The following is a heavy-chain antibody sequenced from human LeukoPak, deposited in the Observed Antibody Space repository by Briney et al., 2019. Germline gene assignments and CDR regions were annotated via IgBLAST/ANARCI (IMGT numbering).Heavy chain of an antibody. J-gene: IGHJ4*02. CDR2: INEDGSTT. D-gene: IGHD1-26*01. Sequence: GESLRLSCAASGFTFSSNWMHWVRQAPGKGLVWVSRINEDGSTTNYADSVKGRSTIFRDNAKNTLYLQMNSLRAEDTAVYYCVRDLGGRSGHWGQGTLVTVSS. V-gene: IGHV3-74*01. CDR1: GFTFSSNW. CDR3: VRDLGGRSGH.